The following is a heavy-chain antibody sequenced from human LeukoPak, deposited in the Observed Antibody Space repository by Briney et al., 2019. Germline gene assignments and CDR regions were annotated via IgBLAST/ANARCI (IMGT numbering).Heavy chain of an antibody. J-gene: IGHJ6*02. CDR3: AGHTYYYYGMDV. V-gene: IGHV4-59*08. CDR2: IYYSGST. CDR1: GGSISSYY. Sequence: PSETLSLTCTVSGGSISSYYWSWIRQPPGKGLEWIGYIYYSGSTNYNPSLKSRVTISVDTSKNQFSLKLSSVTAADTAVYYCAGHTYYYYGMDVWGQGTTVTVSS.